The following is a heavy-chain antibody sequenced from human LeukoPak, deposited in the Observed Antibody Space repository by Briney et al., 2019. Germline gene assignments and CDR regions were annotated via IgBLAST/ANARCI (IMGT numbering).Heavy chain of an antibody. CDR3: AREGGITVVRGVSGYFDC. Sequence: GGSLRLSCAASGFTFSSYSMNWVRQAPGKGLEWVSSISSSSRYIFYADSVRGRFTISRDNAKDSLYLQMNSLRVEDTAVYYCAREGGITVVRGVSGYFDCWGQGTLVTVS. V-gene: IGHV3-21*01. CDR1: GFTFSSYS. CDR2: ISSSSRYI. D-gene: IGHD3-10*01. J-gene: IGHJ4*02.